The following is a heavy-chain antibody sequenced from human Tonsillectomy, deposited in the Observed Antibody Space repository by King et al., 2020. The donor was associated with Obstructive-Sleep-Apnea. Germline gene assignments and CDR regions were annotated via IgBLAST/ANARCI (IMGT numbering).Heavy chain of an antibody. CDR3: ARGSASAPTLFPLVSCENSPSDTISVAVGCLAQYF. CDR2: INNSGSTI. CDR1: GFIFSDYY. Sequence: VQLVESGGGLVKPGGSLRLSCAASGFIFSDYYISWIRQAPGKGLEWVSYINNSGSTIYYADSVKGRFTISRDNAKNSLYLQMNSLRAEDTAVYYCARGSASAPTLFPLVSCENSPSDTISVAVGCLAQYF. V-gene: IGHV3-11*01. J-gene: IGHJ1*01. D-gene: IGHD3-3*01.